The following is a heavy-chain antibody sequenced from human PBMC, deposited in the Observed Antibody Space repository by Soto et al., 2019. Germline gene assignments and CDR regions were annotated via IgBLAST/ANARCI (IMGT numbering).Heavy chain of an antibody. J-gene: IGHJ5*02. V-gene: IGHV4-39*01. D-gene: IGHD1-26*01. CDR1: GGSISSSSYY. CDR2: IYYSGST. Sequence: PSETLSLTCTVSGGSISSSSYYWGWIRQPPGKGLEWIGSIYYSGSTYYNPSLKSRVTISVDTSKNQFSLKLSSVTAADTAVYYCARHGSLHYKWFDPWGQGTLVTVSS. CDR3: ARHGSLHYKWFDP.